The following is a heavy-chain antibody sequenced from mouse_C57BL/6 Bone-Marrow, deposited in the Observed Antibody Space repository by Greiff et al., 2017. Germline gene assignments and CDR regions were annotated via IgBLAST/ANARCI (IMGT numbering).Heavy chain of an antibody. J-gene: IGHJ4*01. CDR2: IDPENGDT. Sequence: VQLQQSGAELVRPGASVKLSCTASGFNIKDDYMHWVKQRPEQGLEWIGWIDPENGDTEYASKFQGKATITADKSSNTAYLQLSSLTSEDTAVYYCTCYNYGSSYLLWAMDYWGQGTSVTVSP. CDR1: GFNIKDDY. V-gene: IGHV14-4*01. D-gene: IGHD1-1*01. CDR3: TCYNYGSSYLLWAMDY.